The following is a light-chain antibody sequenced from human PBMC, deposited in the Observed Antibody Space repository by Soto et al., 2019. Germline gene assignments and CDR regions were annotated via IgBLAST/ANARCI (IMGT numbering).Light chain of an antibody. J-gene: IGKJ1*01. V-gene: IGKV3-20*01. CDR2: GSS. Sequence: EVVLTQSPGTLSLSPGERATLSCRASQSVGSNSLAWYQQKPDQAPRLLIYGSSTRATGIPDRFSGSGSGTDFTLTVSRLEPEDFAVYYCQQYGSSPRTFGQGTKV. CDR1: QSVGSNS. CDR3: QQYGSSPRT.